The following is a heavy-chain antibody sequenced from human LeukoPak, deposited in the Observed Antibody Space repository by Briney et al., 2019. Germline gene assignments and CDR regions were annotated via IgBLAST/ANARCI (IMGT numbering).Heavy chain of an antibody. CDR1: GGPISSYY. Sequence: PSETLSLTCTVSGGPISSYYWSWIRQPAGKGLEWIGRIYTSGSTNYNPSLKSRVTMSVDTSKNQFSLKLSSVTAADTAVYYCAIENGYSSSWYSADAFDIWGQGTMVTVSS. V-gene: IGHV4-4*07. CDR3: AIENGYSSSWYSADAFDI. CDR2: IYTSGST. J-gene: IGHJ3*02. D-gene: IGHD6-13*01.